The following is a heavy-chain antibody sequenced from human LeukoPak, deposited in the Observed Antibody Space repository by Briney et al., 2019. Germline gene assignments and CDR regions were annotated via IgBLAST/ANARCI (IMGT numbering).Heavy chain of an antibody. CDR3: ARHGHILTGYEVDY. CDR2: IYYSGST. D-gene: IGHD3-9*01. Sequence: SETLSLTCTVSGGSISSSSYYWGWIRQPPGKGLEWIGSIYYSGSTNYNPSLKSRVTISVDTSKNQFSLKLSSVTAADTAVYYCARHGHILTGYEVDYWGQGTLVTVSS. CDR1: GGSISSSSYY. J-gene: IGHJ4*02. V-gene: IGHV4-39*01.